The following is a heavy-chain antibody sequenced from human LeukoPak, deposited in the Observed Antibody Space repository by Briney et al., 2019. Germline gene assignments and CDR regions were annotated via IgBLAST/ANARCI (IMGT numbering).Heavy chain of an antibody. CDR3: ASGASVAGTYALNH. CDR1: GFTVSSNY. Sequence: GGSLRLSCAVSGFTVSSNYMSWVRQAPGEGLEWVSVIYGGGSSYNGDSVKGKFPISRDNSKNRLYLQMNSLRAEDTAVYYCASGASVAGTYALNHWGQGTLVTVSS. D-gene: IGHD6-19*01. CDR2: IYGGGSS. J-gene: IGHJ4*02. V-gene: IGHV3-66*01.